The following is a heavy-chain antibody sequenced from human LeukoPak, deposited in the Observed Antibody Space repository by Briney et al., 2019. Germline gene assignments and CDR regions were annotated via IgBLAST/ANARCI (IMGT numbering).Heavy chain of an antibody. V-gene: IGHV3-21*01. CDR2: ISSSSSYI. Sequence: AGGSLRLSCAASGFTFSSYSMNWVRQAPGKGLEWVSSISSSSSYIYYADSVKGRSTISRDNAKNSLYLQMNSLRAEDTAVYYCARELKYYDSSAYYPGPFDYWGQGTLVTVSS. CDR1: GFTFSSYS. CDR3: ARELKYYDSSAYYPGPFDY. D-gene: IGHD3-22*01. J-gene: IGHJ4*02.